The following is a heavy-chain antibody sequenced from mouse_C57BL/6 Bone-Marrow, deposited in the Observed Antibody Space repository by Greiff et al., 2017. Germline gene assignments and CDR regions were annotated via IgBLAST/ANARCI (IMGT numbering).Heavy chain of an antibody. J-gene: IGHJ3*01. V-gene: IGHV3-6*01. D-gene: IGHD1-1*01. CDR2: ISYDGSN. CDR3: ASTLRAY. Sequence: EVKLLESGPGLVKPSQSLSLTCSVTGYSITSGYYWNWIRQFPGNKLEWMGYISYDGSNNYNPSLKNRISITRDTSKNQFFLKLNSVTTEDTATYYCASTLRAYWGQGTLVTVSA. CDR1: GYSITSGYY.